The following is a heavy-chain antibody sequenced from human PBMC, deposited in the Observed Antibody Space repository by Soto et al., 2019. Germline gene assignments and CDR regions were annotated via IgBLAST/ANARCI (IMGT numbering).Heavy chain of an antibody. CDR2: IHHSGST. CDR3: ARSFGWYAIDQ. V-gene: IGHV4-4*02. Sequence: QMQLQESGPGLVKPSETLSLTCAVSSASIISEQRWSWVRQPPGKGLEWIGEIHHSGSTNNNPSLRSRVTMSVDESKNQSPLNLNSVTAADTAVYYCARSFGWYAIDQWGQGTLVIVSS. J-gene: IGHJ4*02. CDR1: SASIISEQR. D-gene: IGHD6-19*01.